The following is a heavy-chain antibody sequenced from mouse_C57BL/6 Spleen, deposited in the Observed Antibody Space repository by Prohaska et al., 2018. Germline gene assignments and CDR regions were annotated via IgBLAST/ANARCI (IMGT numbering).Heavy chain of an antibody. J-gene: IGHJ1*03. V-gene: IGHV1-15*01. CDR3: TRSDDYGRSASYFDV. CDR1: GYTFTDYE. CDR2: IDPETGGT. D-gene: IGHD1-1*01. Sequence: QVQLQPSGAELVRPGASVTLSCKASGYTFTDYEMHWVKQTPVHVLEWIGAIDPETGGTAYNQKFKGNAILTADKFSSTAYMELRSLTAKDSAVYYCTRSDDYGRSASYFDVWGTGTTVTVSS.